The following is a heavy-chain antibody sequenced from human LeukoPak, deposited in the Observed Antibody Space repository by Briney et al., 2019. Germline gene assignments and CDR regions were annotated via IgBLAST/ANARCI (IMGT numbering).Heavy chain of an antibody. Sequence: PGGSLRLPCAASGFSFSSYGMHWVRQAPGKGLEWVAFIRYDGSNKYYADSVKGRFTISRDNAKNSLYLQMNSLRAEDTALYYCARDGLATATLYMDVWGKGTTVTVSS. CDR1: GFSFSSYG. D-gene: IGHD2-15*01. V-gene: IGHV3-30*02. CDR3: ARDGLATATLYMDV. CDR2: IRYDGSNK. J-gene: IGHJ6*03.